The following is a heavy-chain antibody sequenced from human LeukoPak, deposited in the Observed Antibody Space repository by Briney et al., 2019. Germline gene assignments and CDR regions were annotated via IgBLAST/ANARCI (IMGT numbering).Heavy chain of an antibody. CDR3: ARGESYRGYYFDY. CDR2: IYTSGST. CDR1: GGSISSGSYY. V-gene: IGHV4-61*02. Sequence: SETLSLTCTVSGGSISSGSYYWSWIRQPAGKGLEWIGRIYTSGSTNYNPSLKSRVTISVDTSKNQFSLKLSSVTAADTAVCYCARGESYRGYYFDYWGQGTLVTVSS. D-gene: IGHD2-21*01. J-gene: IGHJ4*02.